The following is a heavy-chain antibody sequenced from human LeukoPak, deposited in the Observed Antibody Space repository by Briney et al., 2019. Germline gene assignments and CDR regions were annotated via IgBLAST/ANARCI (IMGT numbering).Heavy chain of an antibody. CDR1: GFTFSSYS. V-gene: IGHV3-21*01. J-gene: IGHJ6*03. CDR3: AKEGGIPAVPDHYYYHMDV. CDR2: ISSSSSYI. Sequence: GGSLRLSCAASGFTFSSYSMNWVRQAPGKGLEWVSSISSSSSYIYYADSVKGRFTISRDNAKNSLYLQMNSLRAEDTAVYYCAKEGGIPAVPDHYYYHMDVWGKGTTVTVSS. D-gene: IGHD2-2*01.